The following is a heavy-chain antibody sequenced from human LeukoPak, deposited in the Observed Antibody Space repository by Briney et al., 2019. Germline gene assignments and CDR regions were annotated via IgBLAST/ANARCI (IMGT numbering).Heavy chain of an antibody. V-gene: IGHV3-20*04. CDR2: INWNGGST. J-gene: IGHJ4*02. CDR3: AKDIGAQPKVHFDY. CDR1: GFRFDDYA. D-gene: IGHD6-13*01. Sequence: GGSLRLSCAASGFRFDDYAMSWVRQAPGKGLEWVSGINWNGGSTGYVDSVKGRFTISRDNAKNSLYLQMNSLRAEDTALYYCAKDIGAQPKVHFDYWGQGTLVTVSS.